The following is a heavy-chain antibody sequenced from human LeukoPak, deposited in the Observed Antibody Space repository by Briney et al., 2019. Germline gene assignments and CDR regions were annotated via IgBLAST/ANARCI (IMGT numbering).Heavy chain of an antibody. CDR3: ASRSGSFDY. CDR2: MNPNSGNT. D-gene: IGHD3-3*01. V-gene: IGHV1-8*03. J-gene: IGHJ4*02. Sequence: GASVKVSCKASGYTFTSYDINWVRQATGQGLEWMGWMNPNSGNTGYAQKFQGRVTITADESTSTAYMELSSLRSEDTAVYYCASRSGSFDYWGQGTLVTVSS. CDR1: GYTFTSYD.